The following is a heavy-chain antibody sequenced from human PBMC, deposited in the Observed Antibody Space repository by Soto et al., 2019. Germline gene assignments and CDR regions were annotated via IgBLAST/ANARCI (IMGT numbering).Heavy chain of an antibody. J-gene: IGHJ3*02. CDR2: ISSSSSTI. CDR3: ESLYDQYSSSQQNDAFDI. V-gene: IGHV3-48*01. D-gene: IGHD6-13*01. Sequence: GGSLRLSCAASGFTFSSYSMNWVRQAPGKGLEWVSYISSSSSTIYYADSVKGRFTISRDNAKNSLNLQMHSLRAEDTDVYYCESLYDQYSSSQQNDAFDIWGQGTMVTVSS. CDR1: GFTFSSYS.